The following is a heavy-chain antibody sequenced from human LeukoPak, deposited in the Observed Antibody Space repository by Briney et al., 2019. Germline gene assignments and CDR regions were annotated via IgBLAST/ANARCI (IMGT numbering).Heavy chain of an antibody. Sequence: GGSLRLSCAASGFTFDDYAMHWVRQAPGRGLEWVSGISWNSGGIGYADSVKGRFTISRDNAKNSLYLQMNSLRAEDTALYCCAKDMALDYWGQGTLVTVSS. J-gene: IGHJ4*02. V-gene: IGHV3-9*01. CDR3: AKDMALDY. CDR2: ISWNSGGI. CDR1: GFTFDDYA. D-gene: IGHD5-12*01.